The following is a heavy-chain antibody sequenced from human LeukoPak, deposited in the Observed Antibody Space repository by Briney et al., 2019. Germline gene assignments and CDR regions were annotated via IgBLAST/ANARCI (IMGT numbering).Heavy chain of an antibody. CDR2: ISGSGGST. V-gene: IGHV3-23*01. Sequence: GGSLRLSCAASGFTFSSYAMSWVRQAPGKGLEWVSAISGSGGSTYYADSVKGRFTISRDNSKNTLYLQMNSLRAEDTAVYYCAKDQRYYDFWSGYFPAPYDYWGQGTLVTVSS. CDR1: GFTFSSYA. J-gene: IGHJ4*02. CDR3: AKDQRYYDFWSGYFPAPYDY. D-gene: IGHD3-3*01.